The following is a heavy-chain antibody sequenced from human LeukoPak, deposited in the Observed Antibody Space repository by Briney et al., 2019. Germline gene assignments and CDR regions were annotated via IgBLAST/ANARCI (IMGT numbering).Heavy chain of an antibody. J-gene: IGHJ4*02. D-gene: IGHD2-15*01. CDR2: ISGSGGST. CDR3: ASSCVEMATLKETDF. Sequence: GGSLRLSCAASGFTFSSYAMSWVRQAPGKGLEWVSAISGSGGSTYYAASVRGRFTISSANSKNSLYLQMNILRAEATVVYYCASSCVEMATLKETDFWGQGTLVTVSS. CDR1: GFTFSSYA. V-gene: IGHV3-23*01.